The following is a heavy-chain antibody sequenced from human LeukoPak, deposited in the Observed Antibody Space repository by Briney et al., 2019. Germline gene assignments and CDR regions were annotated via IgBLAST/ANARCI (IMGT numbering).Heavy chain of an antibody. J-gene: IGHJ4*02. CDR1: GYSFTNYW. Sequence: GESLKISCQGSGYSFTNYWIGWVRQMPGKGLELMGIIYPDDSDTRYSPSFQGQVTISADKSISTAYLQWSSLKASDSAIYYCARGGRDGSNYGGYFDYWGQGTLVTVSS. V-gene: IGHV5-51*01. D-gene: IGHD5-24*01. CDR2: IYPDDSDT. CDR3: ARGGRDGSNYGGYFDY.